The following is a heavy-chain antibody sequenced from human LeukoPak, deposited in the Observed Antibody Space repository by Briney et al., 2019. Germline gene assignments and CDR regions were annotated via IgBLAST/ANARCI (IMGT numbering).Heavy chain of an antibody. J-gene: IGHJ4*02. CDR3: TQNYGSGRGAFFDY. Sequence: GGSLRLSCAASGFTFSSYVMHWVRQAPGKGLEWVAIISYDGSNEYYADSVKGRFTISRDNSKNTLYLQMNSLRAEDTAVYYCTQNYGSGRGAFFDYWGQGTLVTVSS. CDR1: GFTFSSYV. D-gene: IGHD3-10*01. V-gene: IGHV3-30*04. CDR2: ISYDGSNE.